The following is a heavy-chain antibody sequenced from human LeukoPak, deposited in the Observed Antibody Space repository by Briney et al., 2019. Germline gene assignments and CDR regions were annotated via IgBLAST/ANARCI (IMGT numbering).Heavy chain of an antibody. CDR1: SGSISSYS. Sequence: SETLSLTCTVSSGSISSYSWTWIRQPAGKGLEWIGRIYTSGSTNYNPSLKSRVTISVDKSKNQFSLKLSSVTAADTAVYYCARNIGWGYYYYMDVWGKGTTVTVSS. CDR3: ARNIGWGYYYYMDV. D-gene: IGHD3-16*01. CDR2: IYTSGST. J-gene: IGHJ6*03. V-gene: IGHV4-4*07.